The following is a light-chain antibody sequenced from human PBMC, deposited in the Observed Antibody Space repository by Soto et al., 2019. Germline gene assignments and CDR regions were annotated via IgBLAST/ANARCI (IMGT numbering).Light chain of an antibody. CDR2: DVT. V-gene: IGLV2-14*01. J-gene: IGLJ1*01. CDR1: SRDVGAYNY. Sequence: QSVLTQPASVSWSPGQSITISCTGTSRDVGAYNYVSWYQQHPGKAPKLMVYDVTNRPSGVSDRFSGSKSGNTASLTISGLQAEDEADYFCSSHSNITPYVFGTGTKVTVL. CDR3: SSHSNITPYV.